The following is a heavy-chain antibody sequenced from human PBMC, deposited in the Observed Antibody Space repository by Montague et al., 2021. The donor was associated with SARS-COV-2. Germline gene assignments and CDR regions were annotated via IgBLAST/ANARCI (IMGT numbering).Heavy chain of an antibody. Sequence: SLRLSCAASGFTVSSNYMSWVRQAPGKGLEWVSVIYSGGSTYYADSVKGRCTISRHNSKNTLYLQMNSLRAEDTDVYYCARDLTYGSGRSYYYYGMDVWGQGTTVTVSS. D-gene: IGHD3-10*01. CDR3: ARDLTYGSGRSYYYYGMDV. CDR2: IYSGGST. V-gene: IGHV3-53*04. CDR1: GFTVSSNY. J-gene: IGHJ6*02.